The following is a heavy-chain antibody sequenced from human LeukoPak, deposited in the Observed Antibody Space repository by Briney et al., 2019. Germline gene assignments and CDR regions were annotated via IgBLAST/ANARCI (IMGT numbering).Heavy chain of an antibody. CDR2: ISYDGSNK. CDR1: GFTFSSYG. J-gene: IGHJ4*02. Sequence: PGGSLRLSCAVSGFTFSSYGMHWVRQAPGKGLEWVAVISYDGSNKYYADSVKGRFTISRDNSKNTLYLQMKSLRADHTAVYYCAKETTIYDSSGYYVGWGQGTLVTVSS. CDR3: AKETTIYDSSGYYVG. V-gene: IGHV3-30*18. D-gene: IGHD3-22*01.